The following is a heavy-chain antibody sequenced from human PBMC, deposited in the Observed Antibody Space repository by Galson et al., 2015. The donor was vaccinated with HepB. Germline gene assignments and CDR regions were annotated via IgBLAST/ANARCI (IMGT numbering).Heavy chain of an antibody. J-gene: IGHJ1*01. CDR2: ISYDGGNQ. CDR3: ARLHSGYDPLEH. D-gene: IGHD5-12*01. V-gene: IGHV3-30-3*01. CDR1: GFTFSKFA. Sequence: SLRLSCAASGFTFSKFAMHWVRQAPGKGLEWVAVISYDGGNQYYADSVKGRFTVSRDNSQNMVYLQMNSLRPEDMAVYFCARLHSGYDPLEHWGQGALVTVSS.